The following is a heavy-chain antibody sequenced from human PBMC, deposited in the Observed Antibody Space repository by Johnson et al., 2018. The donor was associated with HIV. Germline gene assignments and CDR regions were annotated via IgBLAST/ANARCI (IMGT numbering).Heavy chain of an antibody. Sequence: VQLVESGGGLVKPGGSLTLSCAASGFTFDDHAMHWVRQAPGKGLEWVSVIYSGDSTYYADSVKGRFTISRDNSKNTLYLQMNRLRAEDTAVYYCARMTTTVSHHDGFDIWGQGTMVTVSS. J-gene: IGHJ3*02. CDR2: IYSGDST. V-gene: IGHV3-66*01. CDR3: ARMTTTVSHHDGFDI. D-gene: IGHD4-17*01. CDR1: GFTFDDHA.